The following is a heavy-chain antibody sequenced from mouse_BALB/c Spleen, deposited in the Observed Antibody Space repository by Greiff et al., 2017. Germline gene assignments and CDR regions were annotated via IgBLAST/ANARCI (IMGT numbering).Heavy chain of an antibody. J-gene: IGHJ4*01. V-gene: IGHV5-12-1*01. CDR1: GFAFSSYD. Sequence: EVKLMESGGGLVKPGGSLKLSCAASGFAFSSYDMSWVRQTPEKRLEWVAYISSGGGSTYYPDTVKGRFTISRDNAKNTLYLQMSSLKSEDTAMYYCARQIYYGNYYAMDYWGQGTSVTVSS. CDR3: ARQIYYGNYYAMDY. CDR2: ISSGGGST. D-gene: IGHD2-1*01.